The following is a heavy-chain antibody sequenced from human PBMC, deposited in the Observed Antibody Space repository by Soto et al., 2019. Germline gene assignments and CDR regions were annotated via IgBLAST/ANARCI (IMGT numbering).Heavy chain of an antibody. J-gene: IGHJ6*02. V-gene: IGHV1-69*01. Sequence: QVQLVQSGAAVKKPGSSVKISCNASGDTVSSYAISWVRQAPGQGLEWMGGIIPIFGTANYAQKFQGRGTITADEPTNTAHMEFSSLRSEDTAVYYCESDGSGYRSPASPMDVWVQATTVNVS. D-gene: IGHD3-22*01. CDR2: IIPIFGTA. CDR1: GDTVSSYA. CDR3: ESDGSGYRSPASPMDV.